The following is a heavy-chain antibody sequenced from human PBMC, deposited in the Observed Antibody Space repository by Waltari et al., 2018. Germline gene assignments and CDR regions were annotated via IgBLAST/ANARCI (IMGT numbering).Heavy chain of an antibody. CDR3: AKDQRPTTVTGYYYYGMDV. CDR2: ISDSGGST. D-gene: IGHD4-17*01. J-gene: IGHJ6*02. Sequence: EVQLLESGGGLVQPGGSLRLSCTASGFTFSSYAMSWVRQAPGKGLEWVSAISDSGGSTYYADSVKGRFTISRDNSKNMLYLQMNSLRAEDTAVYYCAKDQRPTTVTGYYYYGMDVWGQGTTVTVSS. V-gene: IGHV3-23*01. CDR1: GFTFSSYA.